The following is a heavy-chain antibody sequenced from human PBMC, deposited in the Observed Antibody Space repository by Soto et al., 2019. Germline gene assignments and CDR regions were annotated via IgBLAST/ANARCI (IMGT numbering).Heavy chain of an antibody. CDR2: ISHDGSNK. D-gene: IGHD3-22*01. CDR3: AIEYYYDGSGYSY. V-gene: IGHV3-30*03. J-gene: IGHJ4*02. CDR1: GFTFSTYG. Sequence: GGSLRLSCAASGFTFSTYGMHYVRQAPGKGLEWVAIISHDGSNKYYADSVKGRFTISRDNSKNTLFLQMNSLRAEDTAVYYCAIEYYYDGSGYSYCGQGILVTVSS.